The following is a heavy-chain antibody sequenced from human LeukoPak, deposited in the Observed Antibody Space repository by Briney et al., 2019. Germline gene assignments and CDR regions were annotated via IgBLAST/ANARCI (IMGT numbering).Heavy chain of an antibody. D-gene: IGHD6-13*01. V-gene: IGHV3-23*01. CDR3: ARDRDAGTFYHPIDY. CDR2: IGGRDGST. J-gene: IGHJ4*02. CDR1: GFTFSSYG. Sequence: GGSLRLSCAASGFTFSSYGMSWVRQAPGKGLEWVSAIGGRDGSTYYADSVKGRFTISRDNSKNTLYVQMNSLRAEDTAVYYCARDRDAGTFYHPIDYWGQGTLVTVSS.